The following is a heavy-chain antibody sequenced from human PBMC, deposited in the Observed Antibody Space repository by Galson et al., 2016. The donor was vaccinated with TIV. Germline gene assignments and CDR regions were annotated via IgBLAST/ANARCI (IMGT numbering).Heavy chain of an antibody. CDR1: GGPFTSYA. D-gene: IGHD4-17*01. V-gene: IGHV1-69*13. J-gene: IGHJ6*03. Sequence: SVKVSCKASGGPFTSYAISWVRQAPGQGLERMGAIVPMFGISTYAQKFQGRVAITADESTSTAYMELSSLRSQDTAVYYCARGGWSGDPGDYHYYYMDVWGKGTTVTVSS. CDR3: ARGGWSGDPGDYHYYYMDV. CDR2: IVPMFGIS.